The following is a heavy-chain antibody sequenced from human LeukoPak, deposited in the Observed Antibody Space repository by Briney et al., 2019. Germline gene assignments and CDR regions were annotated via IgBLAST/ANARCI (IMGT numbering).Heavy chain of an antibody. J-gene: IGHJ4*02. CDR2: IYYSGST. D-gene: IGHD2-8*01. CDR1: GGSISSYY. V-gene: IGHV4-59*01. Sequence: SETLSLTCTVSGGSISSYYWSWIRQPPGKGLEWIGYIYYSGSTNYNPSLKSRVTISVDTSKNQFSLKLSSVTAADTAVYYCARGPLVRSYASWLDFDYWAPGTVVSVAS. CDR3: ARGPLVRSYASWLDFDY.